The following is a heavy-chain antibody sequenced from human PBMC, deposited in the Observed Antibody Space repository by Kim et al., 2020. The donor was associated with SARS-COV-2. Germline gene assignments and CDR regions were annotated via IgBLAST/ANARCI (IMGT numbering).Heavy chain of an antibody. V-gene: IGHV4-39*01. CDR1: GGSIISSSYY. D-gene: IGHD1-26*01. Sequence: SETLSLTCTVSGGSIISSSYYWGWIRQPPGKGLEWIGSIYYSGSTYYNPSLKSRVTISVDTSKNQFSLKLSSVTAADTAVYYCARPPWEARMAFDIWGQGTMVTVSS. CDR3: ARPPWEARMAFDI. CDR2: IYYSGST. J-gene: IGHJ3*02.